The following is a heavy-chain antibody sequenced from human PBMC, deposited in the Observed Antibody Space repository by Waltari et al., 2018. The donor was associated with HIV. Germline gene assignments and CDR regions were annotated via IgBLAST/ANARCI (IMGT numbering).Heavy chain of an antibody. J-gene: IGHJ5*02. Sequence: QVQLQESGPGLVKPSGTLSPTCAVSGVSISSRNWWSWVRQSPGKGLEWIGEMSQSGDSNSNPSLESRVTISIDESENQLSLKVTSVTAADTAIYYCARGPTPGGSYRYLDHNWFDPWGQGTLVTVSS. V-gene: IGHV4-4*02. CDR3: ARGPTPGGSYRYLDHNWFDP. D-gene: IGHD1-26*01. CDR2: MSQSGDS. CDR1: GVSISSRNW.